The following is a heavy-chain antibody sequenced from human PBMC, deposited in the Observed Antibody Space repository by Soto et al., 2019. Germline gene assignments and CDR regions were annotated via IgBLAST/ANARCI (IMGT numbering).Heavy chain of an antibody. Sequence: QVQLQESGPGLVKPSGTLSLTCAVSGGSISRSNWWSWVRQPPGKGLEWIGEIYHSGSTNYNPSLKSRVTISVDTSKNQFSLKLSSVTAADTAVYYCASRGIAARRHEDYWGQGTLVTVSS. J-gene: IGHJ4*02. CDR2: IYHSGST. D-gene: IGHD6-6*01. V-gene: IGHV4-4*02. CDR1: GGSISRSNW. CDR3: ASRGIAARRHEDY.